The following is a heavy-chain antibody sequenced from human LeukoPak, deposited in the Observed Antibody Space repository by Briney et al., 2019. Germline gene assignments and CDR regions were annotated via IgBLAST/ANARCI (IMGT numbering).Heavy chain of an antibody. V-gene: IGHV1-18*01. CDR1: GYTFTSYG. Sequence: ASVKVSCKASGYTFTSYGISWVRQAPGQGLEWMGWISAYNGNTNYAQKLQGRVTMTTDTSTSTAYMELRSLRSDDTTVYYCARIGYCSGGSCLPHDYWGQGTLVTVSS. D-gene: IGHD2-15*01. CDR3: ARIGYCSGGSCLPHDY. J-gene: IGHJ4*02. CDR2: ISAYNGNT.